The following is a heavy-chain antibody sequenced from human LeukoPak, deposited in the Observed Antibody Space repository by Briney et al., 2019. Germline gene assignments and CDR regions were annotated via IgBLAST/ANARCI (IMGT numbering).Heavy chain of an antibody. D-gene: IGHD2-15*01. J-gene: IGHJ5*01. CDR3: ARAGSSSWYTLAADS. Sequence: PSETLSLTCTVSGGSITSNYWSWIRQPPGKGLEWIGYIFYSGNTNYNPSLKSRVTISLDMSKTQFSLKLSSVTAADTAVYFCARAGSSSWYTLAADSWGQGTLVTVSS. CDR2: IFYSGNT. CDR1: GGSITSNY. V-gene: IGHV4-59*01.